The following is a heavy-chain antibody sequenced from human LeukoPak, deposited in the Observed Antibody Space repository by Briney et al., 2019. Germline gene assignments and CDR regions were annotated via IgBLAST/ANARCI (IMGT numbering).Heavy chain of an antibody. V-gene: IGHV4-31*11. J-gene: IGHJ3*02. CDR1: GGSISSSNW. CDR2: IYYSGST. Sequence: PSETLSLTCAVSGGSISSSNWWSWIRQPPGKGLERIGYIYYSGSTYYNPSLKSRVTISVDTSKNQFSLKLSSVTAADTAVYYCARDRLTLVGAFDIWGQGTMVTVSS. CDR3: ARDRLTLVGAFDI. D-gene: IGHD5-12*01.